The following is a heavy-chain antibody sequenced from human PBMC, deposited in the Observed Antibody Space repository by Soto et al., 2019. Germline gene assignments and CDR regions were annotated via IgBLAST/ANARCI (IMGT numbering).Heavy chain of an antibody. CDR1: GFSLSNARMG. J-gene: IGHJ4*02. Sequence: QVTLKESGPVLVKPTETLTLTCTVSGFSLSNARMGVSWIRQPPGKALEWLAHIFSNDEKSYSTSLKSRLTLSKYTSKSQVVLTMTNMDPVDTATYYCARIPLPQYSSSWYGWPATTFLPYFDYWGQGTLVTVSS. CDR3: ARIPLPQYSSSWYGWPATTFLPYFDY. CDR2: IFSNDEK. D-gene: IGHD6-13*01. V-gene: IGHV2-26*01.